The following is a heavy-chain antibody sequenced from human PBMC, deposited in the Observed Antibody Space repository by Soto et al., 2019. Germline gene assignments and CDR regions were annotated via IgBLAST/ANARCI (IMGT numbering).Heavy chain of an antibody. Sequence: QARLVESGGGVVQPGRSLRLSCVASRFTFSSYGMQWVRQAPGKGLDWVAFISYGGSNQYYADSVKGRFPIPRDDSKNMLFLQMNSLRPEDTAVYYCAKLMYSFDSSGFAVDYWGQGTLATVSS. CDR1: RFTFSSYG. D-gene: IGHD3-22*01. V-gene: IGHV3-30*18. CDR2: ISYGGSNQ. CDR3: AKLMYSFDSSGFAVDY. J-gene: IGHJ4*02.